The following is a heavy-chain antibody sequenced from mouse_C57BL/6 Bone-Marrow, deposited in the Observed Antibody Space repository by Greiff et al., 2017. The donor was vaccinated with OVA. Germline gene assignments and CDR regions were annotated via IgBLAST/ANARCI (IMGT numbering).Heavy chain of an antibody. D-gene: IGHD1-1*01. CDR3: ALITTVVEEFAY. J-gene: IGHJ3*01. Sequence: VQLQQPGAELVRPGSSVKLSCKASGYTFTSYWMDWVKQRPGQGLEWIGNIYPSDSETHYNQKFKDKATLTVDKSSSTAYMQLSSLTSEDSAVYYCALITTVVEEFAYWGQGTLVTVSA. V-gene: IGHV1-61*01. CDR1: GYTFTSYW. CDR2: IYPSDSET.